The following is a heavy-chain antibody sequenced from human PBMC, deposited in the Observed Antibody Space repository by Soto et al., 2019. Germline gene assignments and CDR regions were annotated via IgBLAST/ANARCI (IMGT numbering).Heavy chain of an antibody. Sequence: PSETLSLTCAVSGGSISSGGYSWSWIRQPPGEGLEWIGYIYHSGSTYYNPSLKSRVTISVDRSKNQFSLKLSSVTAADTAVYYCARGPPFLPWGQGTLVTVYS. V-gene: IGHV4-30-2*01. CDR1: GGSISSGGYS. J-gene: IGHJ5*02. CDR3: ARGPPFLP. CDR2: IYHSGST. D-gene: IGHD3-3*02.